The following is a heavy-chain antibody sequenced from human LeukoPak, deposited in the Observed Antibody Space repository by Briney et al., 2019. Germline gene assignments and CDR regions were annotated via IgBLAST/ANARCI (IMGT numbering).Heavy chain of an antibody. CDR1: GFTFGDYA. V-gene: IGHV3-49*03. CDR2: IRSKAYGGTT. CDR3: TPPYYYDSNGYYDAFDI. Sequence: GGSLRLSCTASGFTFGDYAMSWFRQAPGKGLEWVGFIRSKAYGGTTEYAASVKGRFTISRDDSKSIAYLKMNSLKTEDTAVYYCTPPYYYDSNGYYDAFDIWGQGTMVTVSS. D-gene: IGHD3-22*01. J-gene: IGHJ3*02.